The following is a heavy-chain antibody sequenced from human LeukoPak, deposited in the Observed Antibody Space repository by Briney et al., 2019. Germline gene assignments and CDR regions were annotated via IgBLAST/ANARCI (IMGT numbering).Heavy chain of an antibody. J-gene: IGHJ5*02. CDR3: ATGITGTTLSGTS. Sequence: GPSGKASCKVSGYTLTELSMPGVRQARGKGLEGMGGFDHEDGETIYAQKFQGRVTMTEDTSTDTAYMELSSLRSEDTAVYYCATGITGTTLSGTSWGQGTLVAVSS. V-gene: IGHV1-24*01. CDR1: GYTLTELS. D-gene: IGHD1-7*01. CDR2: FDHEDGET.